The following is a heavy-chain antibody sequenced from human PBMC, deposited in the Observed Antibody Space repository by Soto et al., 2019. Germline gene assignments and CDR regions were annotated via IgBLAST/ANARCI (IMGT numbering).Heavy chain of an antibody. CDR2: IYHGGAT. CDR3: ARDSSGRHDY. CDR1: GGSLSSGSYY. V-gene: IGHV4-61*01. J-gene: IGHJ4*02. D-gene: IGHD3-22*01. Sequence: SETLSLTCPVSGGSLSSGSYYLSWIRQPPGKGLEWIGYIYHGGATTYNASLKSRVTISVDTSKNQFFLKVNSVTAADTAVYFCARDSSGRHDYWGQGTPVTVSS.